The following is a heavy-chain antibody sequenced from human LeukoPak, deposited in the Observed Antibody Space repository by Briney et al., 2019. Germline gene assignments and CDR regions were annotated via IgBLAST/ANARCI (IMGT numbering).Heavy chain of an antibody. V-gene: IGHV4-34*01. CDR1: GGSFSGYY. J-gene: IGHJ5*02. D-gene: IGHD3/OR15-3a*01. CDR3: ARPGTEHWFDP. Sequence: PSETLSLTCAVYGGSFSGYYWSWLRQPPGKGLEWIGEINHSGSTNYNPSLKSRVTISVDTSKNQFSLKLSSVTAADTAVYYCARPGTEHWFDPWGQGTLVTVSS. CDR2: INHSGST.